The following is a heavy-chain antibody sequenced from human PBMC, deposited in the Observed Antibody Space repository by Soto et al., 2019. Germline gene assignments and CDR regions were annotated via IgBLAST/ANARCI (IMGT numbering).Heavy chain of an antibody. CDR3: ATRDTGRVY. J-gene: IGHJ4*02. Sequence: SGTLALTCAVYGESFRGYYWTWIRQPPGTGLEWIGEINHSGSTNYNPSLKSRVTISVDTSKNQFSLKLTSVTVADTAVYYCATRDTGRVYWGQGTLVTVSS. CDR2: INHSGST. CDR1: GESFRGYY. V-gene: IGHV4-34*01. D-gene: IGHD5-18*01.